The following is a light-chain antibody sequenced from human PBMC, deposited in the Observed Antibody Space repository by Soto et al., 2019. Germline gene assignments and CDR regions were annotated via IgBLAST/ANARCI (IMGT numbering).Light chain of an antibody. J-gene: IGLJ1*01. Sequence: SELTRVVYECGSRWQPVTLLKKGTSSDVGGYNYVSWYQQHPGKAPKLMIYDVSNRPSGVSNRFSGSKSGNTASLTISGLQAEDEADYYCSSYTSSSTLYVFRTGTKVTVL. CDR2: DVS. CDR3: SSYTSSSTLYV. V-gene: IGLV2-14*01. CDR1: SSDVGGYNY.